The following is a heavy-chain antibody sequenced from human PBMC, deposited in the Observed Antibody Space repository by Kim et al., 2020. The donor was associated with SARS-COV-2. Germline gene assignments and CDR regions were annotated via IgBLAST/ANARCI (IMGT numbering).Heavy chain of an antibody. CDR3: SRYFYDSSGYSVHFDY. J-gene: IGHJ4*02. D-gene: IGHD3-22*01. Sequence: SVMGRFTISRDNAKNSLFLQVDSLRAEDTAMYYCSRYFYDSSGYSVHFDYWGQGTLVTVSS. V-gene: IGHV3-11*06.